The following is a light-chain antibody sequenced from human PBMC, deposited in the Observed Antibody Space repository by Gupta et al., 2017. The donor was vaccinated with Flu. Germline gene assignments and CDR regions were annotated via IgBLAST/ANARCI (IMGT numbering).Light chain of an antibody. Sequence: EIVLTQSPGILSLSPGERATLSCRASQSVGSSYLAWYQQKPGQAPSLLIYGASSRATGTPDRFSGSGSGTDFTLTISRLEPEDFAVYYCQKYGTSPLTFGGGTKVEI. CDR1: QSVGSSY. CDR2: GAS. V-gene: IGKV3-20*01. CDR3: QKYGTSPLT. J-gene: IGKJ4*01.